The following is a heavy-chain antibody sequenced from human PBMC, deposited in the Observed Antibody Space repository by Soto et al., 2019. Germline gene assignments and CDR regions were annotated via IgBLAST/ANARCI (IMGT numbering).Heavy chain of an antibody. J-gene: IGHJ4*02. CDR3: VRGRSGYEFDY. CDR1: GFTFSSYA. V-gene: IGHV3-64*01. Sequence: EVQLVESGGGLVQPGGSLRLSCAASGFTFSSYAMHWVRQAPGKGLEYVSAISSNGGSTYYANSVKGRFTISRDNSKNTLYLQMGSLRAEDMAVYYCVRGRSGYEFDYWGQGTLVTVSS. CDR2: ISSNGGST. D-gene: IGHD5-12*01.